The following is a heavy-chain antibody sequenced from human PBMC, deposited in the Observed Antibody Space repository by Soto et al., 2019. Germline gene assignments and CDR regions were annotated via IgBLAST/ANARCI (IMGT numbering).Heavy chain of an antibody. D-gene: IGHD6-6*01. J-gene: IGHJ5*02. V-gene: IGHV4-34*01. Sequence: SETLSLTCAVYGGSFSGYYWSWIRQPPGKGLEWIGEINHSGSTNYNPSLKSRVTISVDTSKNQFSLKLSSVTAADTAVYYCARGRKQLAVRSVWFDPWGQGTLVTVSS. CDR2: INHSGST. CDR1: GGSFSGYY. CDR3: ARGRKQLAVRSVWFDP.